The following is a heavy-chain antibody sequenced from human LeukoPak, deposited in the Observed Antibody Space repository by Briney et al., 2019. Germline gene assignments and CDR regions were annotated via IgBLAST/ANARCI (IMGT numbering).Heavy chain of an antibody. Sequence: KPSETLSLTCTVSGGSISSYYWSWIRQPPGKGLEWIGYIYYSGSTNYNPSLKSRVTISVDTSKNQFSLKLSSVTAADTAVYYCARERWNGPPAAVYYMDVWGKGTTVTVSS. V-gene: IGHV4-59*01. CDR3: ARERWNGPPAAVYYMDV. CDR1: GGSISSYY. CDR2: IYYSGST. D-gene: IGHD1-1*01. J-gene: IGHJ6*03.